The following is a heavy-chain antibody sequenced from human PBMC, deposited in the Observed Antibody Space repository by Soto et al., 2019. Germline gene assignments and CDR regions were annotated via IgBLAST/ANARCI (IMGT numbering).Heavy chain of an antibody. V-gene: IGHV5-10-1*01. CDR1: GYNFPSYW. CDR2: IDPTDSYT. CDR3: ARREKSSSRYYYHALDV. D-gene: IGHD6-6*01. Sequence: PGESLKISCKGSGYNFPSYWVSWVRQMPGKGLEWLGRIDPTDSYTNYSPSFEGHVTISADESSSTAYLQWSSLKASDTAIYYCARREKSSSRYYYHALDVWGHGTTVTVS. J-gene: IGHJ6*02.